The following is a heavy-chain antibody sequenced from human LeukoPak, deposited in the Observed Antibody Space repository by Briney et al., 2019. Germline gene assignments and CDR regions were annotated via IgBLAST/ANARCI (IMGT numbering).Heavy chain of an antibody. Sequence: ASVKVSCKASGYTFTSYYMHWVRQAPGQGLEWMGIINPSGGSTSYAQKFQGRVTMTRDTSTSTVYMELSSLRSDDTAVYYCASVRMGATPFDYWGQGTLVTVSS. CDR3: ASVRMGATPFDY. D-gene: IGHD3-16*01. CDR2: INPSGGST. J-gene: IGHJ4*02. CDR1: GYTFTSYY. V-gene: IGHV1-46*01.